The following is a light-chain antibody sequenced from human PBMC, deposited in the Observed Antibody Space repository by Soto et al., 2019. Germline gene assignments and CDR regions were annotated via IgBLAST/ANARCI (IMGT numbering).Light chain of an antibody. Sequence: EIVLTQSPGTLSLSPGERATLSCRASQTVSSNYLAWYQQKPGQAPRLLVYGPSTRATGIPDRFSGSGSGTDFTRTISRLEFGDSAVYYCQQYGDSPKTFGQGTKVEI. CDR2: GPS. V-gene: IGKV3-20*01. CDR3: QQYGDSPKT. J-gene: IGKJ1*01. CDR1: QTVSSNY.